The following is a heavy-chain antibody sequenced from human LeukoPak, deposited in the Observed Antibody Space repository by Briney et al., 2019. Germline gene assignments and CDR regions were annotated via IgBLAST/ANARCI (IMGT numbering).Heavy chain of an antibody. D-gene: IGHD3-3*01. J-gene: IGHJ5*02. Sequence: SETLSLTCTVSGGSVSSGSYYWSWIRQPPGKGLEWIGYIYYSGSTYYNPSLKSRVTISVDTSKNQFSLKLSSVTAADTAVYYCARGGEWLSSDPALGNWFDPWGQGTLVTVSS. V-gene: IGHV4-30-4*08. CDR1: GGSVSSGSYY. CDR2: IYYSGST. CDR3: ARGGEWLSSDPALGNWFDP.